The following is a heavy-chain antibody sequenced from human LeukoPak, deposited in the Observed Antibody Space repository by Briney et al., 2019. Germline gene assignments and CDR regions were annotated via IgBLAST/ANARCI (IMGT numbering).Heavy chain of an antibody. CDR2: IYYSGST. D-gene: IGHD6-13*01. V-gene: IGHV4-39*01. Sequence: SETLSLTCTVSGGSISSSSYYWGWIRRPPGKGLEWIGSIYYSGSTYYNPSLKSRVTISVDTSKNQFSLKLSSVTAADTAVYYCARRGYSSSWPTFDYWGQGTLVTVSS. J-gene: IGHJ4*02. CDR1: GGSISSSSYY. CDR3: ARRGYSSSWPTFDY.